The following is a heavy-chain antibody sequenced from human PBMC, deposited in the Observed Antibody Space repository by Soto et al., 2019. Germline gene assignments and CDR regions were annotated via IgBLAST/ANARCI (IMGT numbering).Heavy chain of an antibody. CDR2: INAGNGNT. Sequence: ASVKVSCKASGYTFTSYAMHWVRQAPGQRLEWMGWINAGNGNTKYSQKFQGRVTITRDTSASTAYMELSSLRSEDTAVYYCARAGGYDILTGYYQSGFDYWGQGTLVTVSS. D-gene: IGHD3-9*01. J-gene: IGHJ4*02. CDR1: GYTFTSYA. V-gene: IGHV1-3*01. CDR3: ARAGGYDILTGYYQSGFDY.